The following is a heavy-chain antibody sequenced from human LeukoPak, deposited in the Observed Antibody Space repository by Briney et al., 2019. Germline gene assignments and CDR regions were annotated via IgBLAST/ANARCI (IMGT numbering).Heavy chain of an antibody. CDR3: ARHAGSYYTYNFDY. CDR1: GVSIRSSSYY. J-gene: IGHJ4*02. CDR2: IYYSGST. D-gene: IGHD3-22*01. Sequence: SETLSLTCTVSGVSIRSSSYYWGWIRQPPGKGLEWIGSIYYSGSTNYKPSLRSRVTISVDTSKNQFSLKLSSVTAADTAVYYCARHAGSYYTYNFDYWGQGTLVTVS. V-gene: IGHV4-39*01.